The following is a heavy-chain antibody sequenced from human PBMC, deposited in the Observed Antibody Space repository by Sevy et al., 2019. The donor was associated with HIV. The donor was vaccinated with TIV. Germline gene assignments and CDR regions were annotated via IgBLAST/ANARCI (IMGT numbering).Heavy chain of an antibody. CDR3: ARDRRRGLAAAGTFYYYGMDV. D-gene: IGHD6-13*01. CDR2: ISSSSSTI. V-gene: IGHV3-48*02. CDR1: GFTFSSYS. Sequence: GGSLRLSCAASGFTFSSYSMNWVRQAPGKGLEWVSYISSSSSTIYYADSVKGRFTISRDNAKNSLYLQMNILRDEDTAVYYCARDRRRGLAAAGTFYYYGMDVWGQGTTVTVSS. J-gene: IGHJ6*02.